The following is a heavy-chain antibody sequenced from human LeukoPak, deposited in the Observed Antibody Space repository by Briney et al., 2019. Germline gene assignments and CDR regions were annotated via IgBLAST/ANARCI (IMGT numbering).Heavy chain of an antibody. V-gene: IGHV1-2*06. D-gene: IGHD3-22*01. CDR3: ARTFSYYDSSGYSDPIDY. Sequence: GASVTVSCKASGYTFTGYYMHRVRQAPGQGLEWMGRINPNSGGTNYAQKFQGRVTMTRDTSISTAYMELSRLRSDDTAVYSCARTFSYYDSSGYSDPIDYWGQRTLVTVSS. J-gene: IGHJ4*02. CDR2: INPNSGGT. CDR1: GYTFTGYY.